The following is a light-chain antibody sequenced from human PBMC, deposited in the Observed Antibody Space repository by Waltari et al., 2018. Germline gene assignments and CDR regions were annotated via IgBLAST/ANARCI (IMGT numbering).Light chain of an antibody. V-gene: IGLV3-21*02. CDR3: QVWDNSSDHVV. J-gene: IGLJ3*02. CDR1: NIGSKS. Sequence: SYVLSQPPSVSVAPGQTARVTCGGNNIGSKSVHWYQQTPGQAPVLVIYRDSVRPSGIPERFSGSNSGNTATLSISRVEAGDEADYYCQVWDNSSDHVVFGGGTTVTVL. CDR2: RDS.